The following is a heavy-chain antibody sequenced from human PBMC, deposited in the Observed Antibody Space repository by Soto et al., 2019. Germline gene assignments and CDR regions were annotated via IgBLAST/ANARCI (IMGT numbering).Heavy chain of an antibody. V-gene: IGHV2-5*02. Sequence: QITLKESGPTLVKPTQTLTLTCTFSGFSLSSTRMAVGWIRQPPGKALEWLALIYWDDDKRYSPFLKSRLTIPKNTTXNQVVLTMSNMDPVDTARYYCAHIVVAGLGYYFDYWGQGTLVTVSS. CDR3: AHIVVAGLGYYFDY. J-gene: IGHJ4*02. D-gene: IGHD6-19*01. CDR2: IYWDDDK. CDR1: GFSLSSTRMA.